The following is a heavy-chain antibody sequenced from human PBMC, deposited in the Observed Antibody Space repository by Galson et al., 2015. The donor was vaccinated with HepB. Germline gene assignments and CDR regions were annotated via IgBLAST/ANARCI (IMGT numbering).Heavy chain of an antibody. Sequence: LRLSCAASGFTFSSYGMHWVRQAPGKGLEWVAVISYDGSNKYYADSVKGRFTISRDNSKNTLYLQMNSLRAEDTAVYYCAKDLNWCSTSCQGADYWGQGTLVTVSS. CDR2: ISYDGSNK. D-gene: IGHD2-2*01. J-gene: IGHJ4*02. V-gene: IGHV3-30*18. CDR3: AKDLNWCSTSCQGADY. CDR1: GFTFSSYG.